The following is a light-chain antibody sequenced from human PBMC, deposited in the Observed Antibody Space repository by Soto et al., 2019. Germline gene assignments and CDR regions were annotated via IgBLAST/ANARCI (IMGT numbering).Light chain of an antibody. CDR1: QDIRNY. CDR3: QQSYLTPPT. CDR2: AAS. J-gene: IGKJ1*01. Sequence: DIQLTQSPSSLSASVGDRVTITCRASQDIRNYLSWYEQKPGKAPRLLVYAASSLQSGVPSRFSGSGSGTDFTLTVSSLQPEDFATYYCQQSYLTPPTFGQGTKVELK. V-gene: IGKV1-39*01.